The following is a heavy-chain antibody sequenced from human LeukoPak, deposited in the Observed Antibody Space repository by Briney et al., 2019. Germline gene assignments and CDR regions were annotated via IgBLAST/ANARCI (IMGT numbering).Heavy chain of an antibody. CDR2: ISSSSSYI. D-gene: IGHD3-3*01. V-gene: IGHV3-21*01. Sequence: GGSLRLSCAASGFTFSSDSMNWFRQAPGKGLEWVSSISSSSSYIYYADSVKGRFTISRDNAKNSLYLQMNSLRAEDTAVYYCARETDFWSGYYRSHYFDYWGQGTLVTVSS. CDR3: ARETDFWSGYYRSHYFDY. CDR1: GFTFSSDS. J-gene: IGHJ4*02.